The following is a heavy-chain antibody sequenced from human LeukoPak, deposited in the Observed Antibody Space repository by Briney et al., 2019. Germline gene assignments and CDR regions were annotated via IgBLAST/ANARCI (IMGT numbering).Heavy chain of an antibody. Sequence: GGSLRLSCAASGFTFSDAWMTWVRQAPGKGLECVGFIQSKTDGGTTDSAAPVKGRFTVSRDDSKNTLYLQMNSLKTEDTAVYYCTTWSSQFDYWGQGTLVTASS. CDR2: IQSKTDGGTT. CDR1: GFTFSDAW. CDR3: TTWSSQFDY. J-gene: IGHJ4*02. V-gene: IGHV3-15*01. D-gene: IGHD6-6*01.